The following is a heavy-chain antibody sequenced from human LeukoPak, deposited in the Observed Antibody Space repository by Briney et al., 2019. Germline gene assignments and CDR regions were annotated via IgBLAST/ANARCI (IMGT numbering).Heavy chain of an antibody. CDR2: ISAYNGNT. J-gene: IGHJ5*02. V-gene: IGHV1-18*01. CDR3: ARGLYDILTGYPNWFDP. Sequence: GASVKVSCKASGYTVTSYGISWVRQAPGQGLEWMGWISAYNGNTNYAQKLQGRVTMTTDTSTSTAYMELRSLRSDDTAVYYCARGLYDILTGYPNWFDPWGQGTLVTVSS. CDR1: GYTVTSYG. D-gene: IGHD3-9*01.